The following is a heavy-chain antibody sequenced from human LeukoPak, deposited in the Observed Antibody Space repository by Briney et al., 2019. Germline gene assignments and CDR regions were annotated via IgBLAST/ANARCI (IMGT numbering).Heavy chain of an antibody. V-gene: IGHV1-2*02. CDR3: ARDGEYGTGSYYRGCFDY. CDR2: IHPRSGET. Sequence: ASVKVSCKASGYSFTAFYIHWVRQAPGQGLEWMGWIHPRSGETNYAYKFRGRVTMTRDTSISTAYMDLGSLGSDDTAVYYCARDGEYGTGSYYRGCFDYWGEGTLVTVSS. D-gene: IGHD3-10*01. J-gene: IGHJ4*02. CDR1: GYSFTAFY.